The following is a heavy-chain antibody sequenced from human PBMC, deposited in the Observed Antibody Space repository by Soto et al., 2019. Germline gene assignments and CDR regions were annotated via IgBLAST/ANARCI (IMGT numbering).Heavy chain of an antibody. D-gene: IGHD3-10*01. V-gene: IGHV4-30-2*01. Sequence: QLQLQESGSGLVKPSQTLSLTCAVSGGSISSGGYSWSWIRQPPGKGLEWIGYIYHSGSTYYNPSLKSRVTISVDRSKNQFPLKLSSVTAADTAVYYCARDDGVPRGGYFDLWGRGTLVTVSS. CDR1: GGSISSGGYS. CDR2: IYHSGST. J-gene: IGHJ2*01. CDR3: ARDDGVPRGGYFDL.